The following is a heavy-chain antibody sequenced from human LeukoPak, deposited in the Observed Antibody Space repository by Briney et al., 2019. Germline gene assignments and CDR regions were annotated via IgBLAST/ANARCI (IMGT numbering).Heavy chain of an antibody. V-gene: IGHV3-21*01. Sequence: GGSLRLSCAASGFTFSSYSMNWVRQAPGKGLEWVSSISSSCGYIYYADSVKGRFTISRDNAKNSLYLQMNSLRAEDTAVYYCAVFDMTVVDITPWGQGTLVTVSS. CDR3: AVFDMTVVDITP. J-gene: IGHJ5*02. D-gene: IGHD3-22*01. CDR1: GFTFSSYS. CDR2: ISSSCGYI.